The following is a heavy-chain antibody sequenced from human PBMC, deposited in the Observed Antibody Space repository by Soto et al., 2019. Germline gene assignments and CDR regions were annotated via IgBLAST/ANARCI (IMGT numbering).Heavy chain of an antibody. D-gene: IGHD6-19*01. CDR1: GDTFSSYA. J-gene: IGHJ4*02. CDR2: IIPIFNTP. CDR3: TRAPIGVPEPMTF. V-gene: IGHV1-69*06. Sequence: QVQLVQSGAEVKKPGSSVKVSCKAAGDTFSSYAFSWVRLAPGQGLAWMGGIIPIFNTPSYAHKFQGRVAIAADKSTSTAYLESSSLTSDDTAVYYCTRAPIGVPEPMTFWGKVTLVTVYS.